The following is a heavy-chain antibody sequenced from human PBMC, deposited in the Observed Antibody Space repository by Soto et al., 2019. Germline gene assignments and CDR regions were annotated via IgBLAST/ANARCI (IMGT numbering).Heavy chain of an antibody. Sequence: WVALRLSCVASGFTVSSSERQCCRHAPGKGLEWLSYISDSGKMILYADSVKIRFTISRDNAKFLLYLQIGSLTAADTAVYYCGRDCPRQLRLAGMDIWGQVT. J-gene: IGHJ6*02. D-gene: IGHD3-3*02. CDR1: GFTVSSSE. CDR2: ISDSGKMI. CDR3: GRDCPRQLRLAGMDI. V-gene: IGHV3-48*03.